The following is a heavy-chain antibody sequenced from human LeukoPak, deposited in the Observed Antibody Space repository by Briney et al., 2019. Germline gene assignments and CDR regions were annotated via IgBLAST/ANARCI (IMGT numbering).Heavy chain of an antibody. CDR1: GYTFTSYG. V-gene: IGHV1-18*01. J-gene: IGHJ6*03. D-gene: IGHD3-10*01. CDR2: ISAYNGNT. CDR3: ARIVGSGSRLSADNPYYYYYYMDV. Sequence: ASVKVSCKASGYTFTSYGISWVRQAPGQGLEWMGWISAYNGNTNYAQKLQGRVTMTTDTSTSTAYMELRSLRSDDTAVYYCARIVGSGSRLSADNPYYYYYYMDVWGKGTTVTISS.